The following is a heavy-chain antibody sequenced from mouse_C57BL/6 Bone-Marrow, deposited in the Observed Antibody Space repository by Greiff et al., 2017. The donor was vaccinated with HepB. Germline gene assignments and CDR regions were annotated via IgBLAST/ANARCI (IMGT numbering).Heavy chain of an antibody. V-gene: IGHV1-55*01. CDR1: GYTFTSYW. Sequence: QVQLQQPGAELVKPGASVKMSCKASGYTFTSYWITWVKQRPGQGLEWIGDIYPGSGNTNYNEKFKSKATLTVDTSSSTAYMQLSSLTSEDSAVYYCARRTGYGPFFDYWGQGTTLTVSS. CDR2: IYPGSGNT. D-gene: IGHD1-1*02. CDR3: ARRTGYGPFFDY. J-gene: IGHJ2*01.